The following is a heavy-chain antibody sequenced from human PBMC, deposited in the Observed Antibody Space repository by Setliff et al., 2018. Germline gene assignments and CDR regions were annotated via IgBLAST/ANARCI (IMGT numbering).Heavy chain of an antibody. J-gene: IGHJ5*02. CDR3: ARETTYSSSWYGWFDP. CDR2: IYYSGST. V-gene: IGHV4-59*11. Sequence: PSETLSLTCTVSGGSISSHYWSWIRQPPGKGLEWIGYIYYSGSTYYNPSLKSRVTISVDTSKNQSSLKLSSVTAADTAVYYCARETTYSSSWYGWFDPWGQGTLVTVSS. CDR1: GGSISSHY. D-gene: IGHD6-13*01.